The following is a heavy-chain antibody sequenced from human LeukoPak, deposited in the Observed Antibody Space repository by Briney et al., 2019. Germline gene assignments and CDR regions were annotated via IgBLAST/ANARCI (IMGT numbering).Heavy chain of an antibody. Sequence: ASVRVSCKASGYTFTVYYVHWVRQAPGQGLEWMGWINPNSGGTKYAQKFQGRVTMTRDTSISTAYMELCSLTSDDTAVFYCARGRSEGGTIDYWGQGTLVTVSS. CDR1: GYTFTVYY. CDR2: INPNSGGT. V-gene: IGHV1-2*02. CDR3: ARGRSEGGTIDY. D-gene: IGHD3-10*01. J-gene: IGHJ4*02.